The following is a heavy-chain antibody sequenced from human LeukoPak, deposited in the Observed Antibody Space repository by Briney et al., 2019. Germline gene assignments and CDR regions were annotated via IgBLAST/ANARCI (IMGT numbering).Heavy chain of an antibody. CDR2: ISSSGSTI. CDR3: ARAGGEVTPFPYMDV. D-gene: IGHD4-23*01. CDR1: GFTFSDYY. J-gene: IGHJ6*03. V-gene: IGHV3-11*01. Sequence: PGGSLRLSCAASGFTFSDYYMSWIRQAPGKGLEWVSYISSSGSTIYYADSVKGRFTISRDNAENSLYLQMNSLRAEDTAVYYCARAGGEVTPFPYMDVWGKGTTVTVSS.